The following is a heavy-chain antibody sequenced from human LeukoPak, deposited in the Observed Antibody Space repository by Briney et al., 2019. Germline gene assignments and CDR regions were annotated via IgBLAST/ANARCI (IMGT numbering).Heavy chain of an antibody. D-gene: IGHD6-19*01. CDR1: GFTFSSYS. Sequence: GGSLRLSCAASGFTFSSYSMNWVRQAPGKGLEWVSAISGSGGSTYYADSVKGRFTISRDNSKNTLYLQMNSLRAEDTALYYCAKGPAVATSPIDYWGQGTQVTVSS. CDR3: AKGPAVATSPIDY. CDR2: ISGSGGST. V-gene: IGHV3-23*01. J-gene: IGHJ4*02.